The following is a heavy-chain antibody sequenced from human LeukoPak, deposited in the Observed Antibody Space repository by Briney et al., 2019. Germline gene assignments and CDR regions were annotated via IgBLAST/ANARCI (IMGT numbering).Heavy chain of an antibody. CDR1: GGSFSGYY. J-gene: IGHJ6*02. CDR2: INHSGST. V-gene: IGHV4-34*01. Sequence: SETLSLTCAVYGGSFSGYYWSWIRQPPGKGLEWIGEINHSGSTNYNPSLKSRVTISVDTSKNRFSLKLSSVTAADTAVYYCACGIAAGYYYYGMDVWGQGTTITVSS. CDR3: ACGIAAGYYYYGMDV. D-gene: IGHD6-13*01.